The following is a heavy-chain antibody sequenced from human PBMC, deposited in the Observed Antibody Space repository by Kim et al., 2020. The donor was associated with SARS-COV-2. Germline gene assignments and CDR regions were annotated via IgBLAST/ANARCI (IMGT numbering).Heavy chain of an antibody. CDR2: ISGSGGSI. D-gene: IGHD6-13*01. CDR3: ARRPRVAAAPHYYYYGMDV. Sequence: GGSLRLSCAASGFTFSNYAMSWVRQARGKGLEWVSAISGSGGSIYYADSVKGRFTISRDNSKNTLYLQMNSLRAEDTAVYYCARRPRVAAAPHYYYYGMDVWGQGTTVTVSS. CDR1: GFTFSNYA. J-gene: IGHJ6*02. V-gene: IGHV3-23*01.